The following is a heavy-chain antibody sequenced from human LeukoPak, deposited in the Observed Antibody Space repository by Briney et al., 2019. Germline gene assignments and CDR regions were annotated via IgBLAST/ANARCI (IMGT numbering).Heavy chain of an antibody. CDR3: AREDYSYGLDY. Sequence: NTSETLSLTCTVSGGSISSYYWSWIRQPPGKGLEWIGYMYYSGSTNYNPSLKSRVTISVDTSKNQFSLKLSSVTAADTAVYYCAREDYSYGLDYWGQGTLVTVSS. J-gene: IGHJ4*02. V-gene: IGHV4-59*01. CDR1: GGSISSYY. D-gene: IGHD5-18*01. CDR2: MYYSGST.